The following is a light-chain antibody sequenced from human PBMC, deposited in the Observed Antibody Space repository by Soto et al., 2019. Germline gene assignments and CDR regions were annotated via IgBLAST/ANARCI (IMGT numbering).Light chain of an antibody. Sequence: DIHMTQPQSSLSASLGDRVTITCRASQSISSYLNWDQQKPGKAPKLLIYAASSLQSGVPSRFSGSGSGTDFTLTISSLQPEDFATYYCQQSYSTPFTFGGGSKVDIK. V-gene: IGKV1-39*01. CDR2: AAS. CDR3: QQSYSTPFT. CDR1: QSISSY. J-gene: IGKJ4*01.